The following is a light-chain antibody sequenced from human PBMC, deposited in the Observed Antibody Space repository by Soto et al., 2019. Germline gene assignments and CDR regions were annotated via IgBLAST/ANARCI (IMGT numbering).Light chain of an antibody. J-gene: IGKJ1*01. Sequence: DIQMTQSPATLSASLGDRVTLTCRASQSVNTWLAWYQQKPGEAPKLLIYDGSTLERGVPSRFSGSGSGTEFPLAISLLPADDVATFFCQQYSTYSRTFGQGTKVDIK. CDR1: QSVNTW. CDR3: QQYSTYSRT. CDR2: DGS. V-gene: IGKV1-5*03.